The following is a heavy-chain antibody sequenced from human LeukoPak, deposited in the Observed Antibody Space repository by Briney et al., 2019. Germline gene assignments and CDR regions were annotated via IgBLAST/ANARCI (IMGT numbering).Heavy chain of an antibody. Sequence: ASVKVSCKASGYTFTSYYMHWVRQAPGQGLEWMGIINPSGGSTSYAQKFQGRVTMTRDTSTSTVYMELSSLRSEDTAAYYCARGDTAMVTRQGFDYWGQGTLVTVSS. CDR2: INPSGGST. V-gene: IGHV1-46*01. CDR3: ARGDTAMVTRQGFDY. D-gene: IGHD5-18*01. CDR1: GYTFTSYY. J-gene: IGHJ4*02.